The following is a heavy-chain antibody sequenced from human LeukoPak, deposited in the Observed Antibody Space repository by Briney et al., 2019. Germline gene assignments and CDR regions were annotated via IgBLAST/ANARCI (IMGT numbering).Heavy chain of an antibody. D-gene: IGHD3-10*01. Sequence: GGSLRLSCAASGFTFTSYAMSWVRQAPGKGLEWASSIGGSGGSTYYSDSVRGRFTISRDNSKNTLYLQMNSLRAEDTAVYYCAKDRFYYGSGTYYTPTFDYWGQGTLVTVSS. J-gene: IGHJ4*02. V-gene: IGHV3-23*01. CDR3: AKDRFYYGSGTYYTPTFDY. CDR2: IGGSGGST. CDR1: GFTFTSYA.